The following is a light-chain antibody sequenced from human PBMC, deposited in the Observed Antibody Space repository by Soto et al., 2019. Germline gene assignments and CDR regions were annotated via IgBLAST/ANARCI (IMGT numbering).Light chain of an antibody. J-gene: IGKJ3*01. CDR1: QSVTNNF. CDR2: GAS. CDR3: QQYGNPLLT. Sequence: IVLTQSPGTLSLSAGVRATLSCGASQSVTNNFLAWYQQKPGQAPRLLIYGASSRATGAPDRFSGRASGTDFTLTISRLDPGDFAVYYCQQYGNPLLTFGPGTKVDIK. V-gene: IGKV3-20*01.